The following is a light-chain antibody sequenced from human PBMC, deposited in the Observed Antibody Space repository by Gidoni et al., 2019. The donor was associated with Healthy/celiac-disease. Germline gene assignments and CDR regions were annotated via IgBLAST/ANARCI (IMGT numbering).Light chain of an antibody. Sequence: EIVLTQSPATLSLSPGERATLSCRASQSVSSYLAWYQQKPGQAPRLLIYDASNRATGSPARFSGSGSGTDCTLTISSLEPEDFAVYYCQQRSNWPLTFGGGTKVEIK. CDR1: QSVSSY. V-gene: IGKV3-11*01. J-gene: IGKJ4*01. CDR2: DAS. CDR3: QQRSNWPLT.